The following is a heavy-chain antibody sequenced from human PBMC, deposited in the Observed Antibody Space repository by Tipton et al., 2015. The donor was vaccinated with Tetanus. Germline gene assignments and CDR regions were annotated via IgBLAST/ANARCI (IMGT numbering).Heavy chain of an antibody. D-gene: IGHD1-26*01. Sequence: QSGAEVKKPGASVKVSCKASGYTFTSYDINWVRQATGQGLEWMGWMNPNSGNTGYAQKFQGRVTMTRNTSISTAYMELRSLRSDDTAVYYCARGGSYPPGHWFDPWGQGTLVTVSS. V-gene: IGHV1-8*01. J-gene: IGHJ5*02. CDR1: GYTFTSYD. CDR3: ARGGSYPPGHWFDP. CDR2: MNPNSGNT.